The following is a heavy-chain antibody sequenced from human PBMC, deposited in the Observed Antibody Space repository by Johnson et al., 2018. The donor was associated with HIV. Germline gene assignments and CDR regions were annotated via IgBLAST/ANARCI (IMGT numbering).Heavy chain of an antibody. CDR1: GFTFDDYA. D-gene: IGHD4-17*01. CDR2: ISWNSGSI. V-gene: IGHV3-9*01. J-gene: IGHJ3*02. CDR3: ARGMTTVTNHDAFDI. Sequence: VQLVESGGGLVQPGRSLRLSCAPSGFTFDDYAMHWVRQAPGKGLEWVSGISWNSGSIGYADSVKGRFTISRDNAKNTLYLQMNSLRAEDTAVYYCARGMTTVTNHDAFDIWGQGTMVTVSS.